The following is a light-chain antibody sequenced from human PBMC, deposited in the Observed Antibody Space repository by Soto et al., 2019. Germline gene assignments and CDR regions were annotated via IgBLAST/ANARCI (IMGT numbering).Light chain of an antibody. Sequence: QSVVTQPPSASGTPGQRVTISCSGGGSSIGSRTVNWYQQLPGTAPKLLIYNNNQRPSGVPDRFSGSKSGTSASLAISGLQSEDEADYSCATWDVSLNGYVFGSGTKLTVL. J-gene: IGLJ1*01. CDR1: GSSIGSRT. CDR3: ATWDVSLNGYV. V-gene: IGLV1-44*01. CDR2: NNN.